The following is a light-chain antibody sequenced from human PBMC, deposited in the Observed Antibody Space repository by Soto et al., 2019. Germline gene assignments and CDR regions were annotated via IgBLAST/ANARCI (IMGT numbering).Light chain of an antibody. J-gene: IGKJ3*01. Sequence: EIVLTQSPATLSLSPGERATLSCRASQSVSSYLAWYQQKPGQAPRLLNYDASNRATGIPARFSGSGSGTDFTLTISSLEPEDFAVYYCQQRSNPFTFGPGTKVDIK. CDR2: DAS. CDR3: QQRSNPFT. V-gene: IGKV3-11*01. CDR1: QSVSSY.